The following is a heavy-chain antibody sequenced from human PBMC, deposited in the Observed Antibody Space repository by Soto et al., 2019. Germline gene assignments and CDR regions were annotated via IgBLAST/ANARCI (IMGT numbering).Heavy chain of an antibody. CDR1: GFTFSSYA. V-gene: IGHV3-23*01. Sequence: GGSLRLSCAASGFTFSSYAMSWVRQAPGKGLEWVSAISGSGGSTYYADSVKGRFTISRDNSKNTLYLQMNSLRAEDTAVYYCAKDRRYSGLDCYYGMDVWGPGTTVTVSS. CDR2: ISGSGGST. D-gene: IGHD6-13*01. CDR3: AKDRRYSGLDCYYGMDV. J-gene: IGHJ6*02.